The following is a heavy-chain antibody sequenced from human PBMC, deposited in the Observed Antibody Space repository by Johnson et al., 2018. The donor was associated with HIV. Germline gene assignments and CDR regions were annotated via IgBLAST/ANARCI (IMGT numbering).Heavy chain of an antibody. CDR2: IRRRGSTI. V-gene: IGHV3-11*04. J-gene: IGHJ3*02. CDR3: ATRDPTHRPGVFDI. Sequence: QVQLVESGGGLVKPGGSLRLSCAASGFTFSDYYMSWIRQAPGKGLEWISYIRRRGSTIYYADSVQGRFTISRDNANNSLYLQMNSLRAEDTAVYYCATRDPTHRPGVFDIWGQGTMVTVSS. D-gene: IGHD1-14*01. CDR1: GFTFSDYY.